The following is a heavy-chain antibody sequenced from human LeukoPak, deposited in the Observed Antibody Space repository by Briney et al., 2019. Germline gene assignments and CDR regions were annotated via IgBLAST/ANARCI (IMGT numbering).Heavy chain of an antibody. D-gene: IGHD6-13*01. Sequence: GGSLRLSCAASGFTFSNSWMSWVRQAPGKGLEWVAVISYDGSNKYYAASVKGRFTISRDNSKNTLYLQMSSLRTEDTAMYYCASEGIAAAADIWGQGTMVTVSS. V-gene: IGHV3-30*03. J-gene: IGHJ3*02. CDR1: GFTFSNSW. CDR2: ISYDGSNK. CDR3: ASEGIAAAADI.